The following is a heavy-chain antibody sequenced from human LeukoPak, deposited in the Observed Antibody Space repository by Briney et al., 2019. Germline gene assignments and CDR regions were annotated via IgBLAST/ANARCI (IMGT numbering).Heavy chain of an antibody. Sequence: ASVKVSCKASGYTFTDYYMHWVRQAPGQGLEWLGRINPYYGDTNYAQRFQGRVTMTRDTSITTAYMELSRLTYDDTAVYYCATGLFEEGNNWFDPWGQGTLVTVSS. CDR1: GYTFTDYY. V-gene: IGHV1-2*06. J-gene: IGHJ5*02. CDR2: INPYYGDT. CDR3: ATGLFEEGNNWFDP.